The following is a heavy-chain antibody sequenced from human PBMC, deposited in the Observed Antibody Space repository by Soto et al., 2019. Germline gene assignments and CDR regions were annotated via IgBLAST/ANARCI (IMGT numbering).Heavy chain of an antibody. CDR1: GVTFSTYA. CDR2: IWYDGSNK. V-gene: IGHV3-33*08. J-gene: IGHJ4*02. CDR3: ARDRGSSWYDY. D-gene: IGHD6-13*01. Sequence: GGSLRLSCAASGVTFSTYAMNWVRQAPGKGLEWVAVIWYDGSNKYYADSVKGRFTISRDNSKNTLYLQMNSLRAEDTAVYYCARDRGSSWYDYWGQGTLVTVSS.